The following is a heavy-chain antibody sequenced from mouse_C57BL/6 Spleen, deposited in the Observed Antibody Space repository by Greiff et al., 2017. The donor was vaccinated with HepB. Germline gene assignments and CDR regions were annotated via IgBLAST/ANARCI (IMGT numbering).Heavy chain of an antibody. CDR2: ISSGGDYI. CDR1: GFTFSSYA. J-gene: IGHJ3*01. Sequence: EVMLVESGEGLVKPGGSLKLSCAASGFTFSSYAMSWVRQTPEKRLEWVAYISSGGDYIYYADTVKGRFTISRDNARNTLYLQMSSLKSEDTAMYYCTIYYGYDGFAYWGQGTLVTVSA. D-gene: IGHD2-2*01. CDR3: TIYYGYDGFAY. V-gene: IGHV5-9-1*02.